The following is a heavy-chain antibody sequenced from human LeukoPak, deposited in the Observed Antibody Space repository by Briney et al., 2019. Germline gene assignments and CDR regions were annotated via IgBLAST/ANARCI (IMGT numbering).Heavy chain of an antibody. CDR3: AKAPFNEGRIFEY. J-gene: IGHJ4*02. CDR2: IGGSGVNT. V-gene: IGHV3-23*01. Sequence: GGSLRLSCTASGFTFASFAMSWVRQAPGKGLEWVSTIGGSGVNTYYADSVKGRFTISRDNSKNTLFLQVNSLRAEDTAVYYCAKAPFNEGRIFEYWGQGTLVTVSS. CDR1: GFTFASFA. D-gene: IGHD1-1*01.